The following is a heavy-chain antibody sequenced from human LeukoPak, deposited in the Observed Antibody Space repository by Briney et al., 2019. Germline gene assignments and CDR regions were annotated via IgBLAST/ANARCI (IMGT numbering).Heavy chain of an antibody. Sequence: SVKVSCKASGGTFSSYAISWVRQAPGQGLEWMGGIIPIFGTANYAQKFQGRATITADESTSTAYMELSSLRSEDTAVYYCARANNWNYPAFDYWGQGTLVTVSS. CDR1: GGTFSSYA. CDR3: ARANNWNYPAFDY. V-gene: IGHV1-69*13. J-gene: IGHJ4*02. D-gene: IGHD1-7*01. CDR2: IIPIFGTA.